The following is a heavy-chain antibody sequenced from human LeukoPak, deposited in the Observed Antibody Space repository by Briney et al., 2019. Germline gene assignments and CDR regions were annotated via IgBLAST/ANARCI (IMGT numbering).Heavy chain of an antibody. V-gene: IGHV4-59*01. J-gene: IGHJ4*02. D-gene: IGHD6-13*01. CDR3: ARGVYIAAAQYAY. Sequence: SETLSLTCTVSGGSISSYYWSWIRQPPGKGLEWIGYYSGTTNYNPSLKSRVTISVDTSKNQFSLKLSSVTAADTAVYYCARGVYIAAAQYAYWGQGTLVTVSS. CDR1: GGSISSYY. CDR2: YSGTT.